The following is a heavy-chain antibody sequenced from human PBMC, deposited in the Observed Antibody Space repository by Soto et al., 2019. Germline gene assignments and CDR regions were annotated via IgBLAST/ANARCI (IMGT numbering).Heavy chain of an antibody. CDR1: GGSISSGGYY. J-gene: IGHJ5*02. Sequence: SETLSLTCTVSGGSISSGGYYWSWIRQHPGKGLEWIGYIYYSGSTYYNPSLKSRVTISVDTSKNQFSLKLSSVTAADTAVYYCARASSAVAGTRRRYNWFDPWGQGTLVTVSS. D-gene: IGHD6-19*01. CDR3: ARASSAVAGTRRRYNWFDP. CDR2: IYYSGST. V-gene: IGHV4-31*03.